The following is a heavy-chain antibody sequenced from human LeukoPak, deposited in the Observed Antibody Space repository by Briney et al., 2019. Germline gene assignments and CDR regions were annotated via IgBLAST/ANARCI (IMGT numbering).Heavy chain of an antibody. D-gene: IGHD4-17*01. CDR2: ISSSSSYI. Sequence: KPGGSLRLSCAASGFTFSSYSMNWVRQAPGKGLEWVSSISSSSSYIYYADSVKGRFTISRDNAKNSLYLQMNSLRAEDTAVYYCARAGDYGDYFDYWGQGTLATVSS. CDR3: ARAGDYGDYFDY. CDR1: GFTFSSYS. J-gene: IGHJ4*02. V-gene: IGHV3-21*01.